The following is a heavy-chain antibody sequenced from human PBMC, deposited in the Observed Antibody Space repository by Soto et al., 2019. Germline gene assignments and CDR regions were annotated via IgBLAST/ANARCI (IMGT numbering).Heavy chain of an antibody. D-gene: IGHD6-13*01. Sequence: EVHLVESGGGLVQPGGSLRLSCAASGFTFSSYSLNWVRQAPGKGLEWVSYITSSGTTVYYADSVRGRFTISRDNAKNSLYLQTDSLRDDDRAVFYCARGSSNWAYEFDFGGQGTLVTVSS. J-gene: IGHJ4*02. CDR1: GFTFSSYS. V-gene: IGHV3-48*02. CDR3: ARGSSNWAYEFDF. CDR2: ITSSGTTV.